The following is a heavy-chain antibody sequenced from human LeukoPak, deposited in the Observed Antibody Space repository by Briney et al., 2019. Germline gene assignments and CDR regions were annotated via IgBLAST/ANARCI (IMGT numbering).Heavy chain of an antibody. Sequence: GASVKVSCKASGYTFTSYGISWVRQAPGQGLEWMGWISAYNGNTNYAQKLQGRVTMTTDTSTSTAYMELRSLRSDDTAVYYCARDRSGSYFTPQSNAFDIWGQGTMVTVSS. CDR1: GYTFTSYG. V-gene: IGHV1-18*01. CDR2: ISAYNGNT. D-gene: IGHD1-26*01. J-gene: IGHJ3*02. CDR3: ARDRSGSYFTPQSNAFDI.